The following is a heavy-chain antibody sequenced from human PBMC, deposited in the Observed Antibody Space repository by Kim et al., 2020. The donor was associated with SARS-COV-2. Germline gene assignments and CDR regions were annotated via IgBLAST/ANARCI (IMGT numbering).Heavy chain of an antibody. D-gene: IGHD2-8*01. CDR1: GFTFSSYW. Sequence: GGSLRLSCGGSGFTFSSYWMTWVRQAPGKGLEWVGSIKEDETEKQYVGSVKGRFTISRDNAKNLLYLQMNNLRAEDTAVYHCTRDNGFGSYWGQGALVT. CDR3: TRDNGFGSY. CDR2: IKEDETEK. V-gene: IGHV3-7*03. J-gene: IGHJ4*02.